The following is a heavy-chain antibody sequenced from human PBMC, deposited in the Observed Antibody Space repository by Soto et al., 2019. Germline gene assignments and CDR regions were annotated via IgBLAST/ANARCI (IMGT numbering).Heavy chain of an antibody. CDR2: MNPNSGNT. V-gene: IGHV1-8*01. D-gene: IGHD6-19*01. Sequence: QVQLVQSGAEVKKSGASVRISCKASGYTFKRHDINWVRQATGQGPEWIGRMNPNSGNTGYAQKFQGRVTMTRDSSITTAYMDLSSLTSEDTAMYYCAREGLYGSSQDNTFDFWGQGTMVTVSS. CDR1: GYTFKRHD. CDR3: AREGLYGSSQDNTFDF. J-gene: IGHJ3*01.